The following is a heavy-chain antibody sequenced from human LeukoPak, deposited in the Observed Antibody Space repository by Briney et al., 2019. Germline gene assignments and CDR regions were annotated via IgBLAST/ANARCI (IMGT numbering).Heavy chain of an antibody. V-gene: IGHV1-18*01. CDR1: GYTFTSYG. CDR2: ISAYNGNT. CDR3: ARDRFSSLGLSFVGVAAAGKTDY. D-gene: IGHD6-13*01. J-gene: IGHJ4*02. Sequence: ASVKVSCKASGYTFTSYGISWVRQAPGQGLEWMGWISAYNGNTNYAQKLQGRVTMTTDTSTSTAYMELRSLRSDDTAVYYCARDRFSSLGLSFVGVAAAGKTDYWGQGTLVTVSS.